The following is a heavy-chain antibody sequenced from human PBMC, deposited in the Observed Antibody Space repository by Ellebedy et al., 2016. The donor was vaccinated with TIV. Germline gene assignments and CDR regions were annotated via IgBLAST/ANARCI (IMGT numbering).Heavy chain of an antibody. Sequence: GESLKISCAASGFTFSSYAMHWVRQAPGKGLEWVAVISYDGSNKYYADSVKGRFTISRDNSKNTLYLQMNSLRAEDTAVYYCASERVAVAGTGRGRNTGRFDYWGQGTLVTVSS. CDR2: ISYDGSNK. CDR3: ASERVAVAGTGRGRNTGRFDY. D-gene: IGHD6-19*01. CDR1: GFTFSSYA. J-gene: IGHJ4*02. V-gene: IGHV3-30-3*01.